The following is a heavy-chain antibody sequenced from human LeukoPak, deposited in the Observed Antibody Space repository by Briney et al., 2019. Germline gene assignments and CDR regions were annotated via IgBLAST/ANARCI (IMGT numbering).Heavy chain of an antibody. Sequence: SETLSLTCTVSGGSISSGGYYWSWIRQHPGKGLEWIGYIYYSGSTYYNPSLKSRVTISVDTSKNQFSLKLSSVTAADTAVYYCARLSDDARYFDLWGRGTLVTVSS. D-gene: IGHD1-1*01. CDR2: IYYSGST. J-gene: IGHJ2*01. CDR3: ARLSDDARYFDL. V-gene: IGHV4-31*03. CDR1: GGSISSGGYY.